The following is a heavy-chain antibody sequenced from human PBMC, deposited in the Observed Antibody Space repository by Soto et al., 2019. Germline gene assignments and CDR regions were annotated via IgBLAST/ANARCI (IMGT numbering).Heavy chain of an antibody. CDR2: IYYSGST. Sequence: ETLSITCTVSGGSISSSYGSWIRQPPGKGLEWIGYIYYSGSTNYNPSLKSRVTISVDTSKNQFSLKLSSVTAADTAVYYCARDKFDYYDSSGYYMGAFDIWGHGTMVTVS. V-gene: IGHV4-59*01. CDR3: ARDKFDYYDSSGYYMGAFDI. J-gene: IGHJ3*02. CDR1: GGSISSSY. D-gene: IGHD3-22*01.